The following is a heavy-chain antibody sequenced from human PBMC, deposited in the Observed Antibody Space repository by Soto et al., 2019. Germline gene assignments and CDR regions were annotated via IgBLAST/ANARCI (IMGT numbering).Heavy chain of an antibody. CDR2: ILHSGSA. Sequence: QVQLQESGPGLAKPSGNLSLTCAVSGASISSTNWWNWVRQAPGKGPEWIGEILHSGSANYNPSLKSRVTISVDESRNQFSLRLTSVTAADTAVYYCARVLQGCSGTSCYLDIWGQGTMVTASA. CDR3: ARVLQGCSGTSCYLDI. D-gene: IGHD2-2*01. V-gene: IGHV4-4*02. CDR1: GASISSTNW. J-gene: IGHJ3*02.